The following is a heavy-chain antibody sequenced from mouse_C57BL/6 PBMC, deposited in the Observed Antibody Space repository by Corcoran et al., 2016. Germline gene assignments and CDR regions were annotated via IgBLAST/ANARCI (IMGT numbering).Heavy chain of an antibody. J-gene: IGHJ4*01. V-gene: IGHV3S1*01. D-gene: IGHD4-1*01. Sequence: VQLQESGPGLVKPSETLSLTCTVSGGSISSHYWSWIRQPPGKGLEWIGYIYYSGSTNYNPSLKSRVTISVDTSKNQFSLKLSSVTAADTAVYYCAREGTGNWDPFDYWGQGTLVTVSS. CDR1: GGSISSHY. CDR3: AREGTGNWDPFDY. CDR2: IYYSGST.